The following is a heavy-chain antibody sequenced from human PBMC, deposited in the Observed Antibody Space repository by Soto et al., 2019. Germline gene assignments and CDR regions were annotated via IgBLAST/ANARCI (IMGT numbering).Heavy chain of an antibody. Sequence: EVQLVESGGGLVQPGGSLRLSCGASGFTFSDHYMDWVRQAPGKGLEWVGRSRNKANSYTTEYAASVKGRFTISRDDSKNSLYLQMNSLKTEDTAVYYCARLGVVATKDFEYWGQGTLVTVSS. CDR1: GFTFSDHY. J-gene: IGHJ4*02. D-gene: IGHD2-21*01. CDR2: SRNKANSYTT. V-gene: IGHV3-72*01. CDR3: ARLGVVATKDFEY.